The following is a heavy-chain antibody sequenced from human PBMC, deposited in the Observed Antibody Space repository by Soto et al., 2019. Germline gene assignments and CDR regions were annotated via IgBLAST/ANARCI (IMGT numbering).Heavy chain of an antibody. D-gene: IGHD3-22*01. CDR1: GYTLIMYY. J-gene: IGHJ4*02. CDR3: ARSPYSSVYYYAIDY. V-gene: IGHV1-46*01. CDR2: INPSGGST. Sequence: GASVKVSCKASGYTLIMYYIHWMRQAPGQGLEWMGLINPSGGSTTYAQKFQGRATMTRDTSTSTVYMDLSSLRSEDSAVYYCARSPYSSVYYYAIDYWGQGTQVTVSS.